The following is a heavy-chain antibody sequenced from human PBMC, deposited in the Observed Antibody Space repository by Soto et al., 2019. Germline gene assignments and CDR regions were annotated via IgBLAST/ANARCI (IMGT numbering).Heavy chain of an antibody. D-gene: IGHD3-3*01. CDR2: ISSSGSTI. CDR3: ARINEDFWSGYSPRAAFDY. CDR1: GFTFSDYY. V-gene: IGHV3-11*01. J-gene: IGHJ4*02. Sequence: AGSLRLSCAASGFTFSDYYMSWIRQAPGKGLEWVSYISSSGSTIYYADSVKGRFTISRDNAKNSLYLQMNSLRAEDTAVYYCARINEDFWSGYSPRAAFDYWGQGTLVTVSS.